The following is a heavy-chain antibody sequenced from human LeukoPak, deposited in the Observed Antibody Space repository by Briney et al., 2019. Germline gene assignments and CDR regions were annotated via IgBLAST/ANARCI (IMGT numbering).Heavy chain of an antibody. CDR2: INPNSGGT. CDR1: GYTFTGYY. V-gene: IGHV1-2*02. D-gene: IGHD2-15*01. Sequence: GASVKVSCKASGYTFTGYYMHWVRQAPGQGLEWMGWINPNSGGTNYAQKFQGRVTMTRDTSISTAYMELSRLRSDDTAVYYCARDLGRYCSGGSCFYFDYWGQGTLVTVSS. CDR3: ARDLGRYCSGGSCFYFDY. J-gene: IGHJ4*02.